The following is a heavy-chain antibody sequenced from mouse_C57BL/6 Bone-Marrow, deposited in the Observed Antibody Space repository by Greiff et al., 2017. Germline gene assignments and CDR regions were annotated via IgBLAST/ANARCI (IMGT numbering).Heavy chain of an antibody. J-gene: IGHJ2*01. V-gene: IGHV5-12*01. CDR1: GFTFSDYY. CDR2: ISNGGGST. Sequence: DVKLVESGGGLVQPGGSLKLSCAASGFTFSDYYMYWVRQTPEKRLEWVAYISNGGGSTYYPDTVKCRFTISRDNAKNTLYLQMSRLKSEDTAMYYCARRGDPYYFDYWGQGTTLSVSS. D-gene: IGHD2-13*01. CDR3: ARRGDPYYFDY.